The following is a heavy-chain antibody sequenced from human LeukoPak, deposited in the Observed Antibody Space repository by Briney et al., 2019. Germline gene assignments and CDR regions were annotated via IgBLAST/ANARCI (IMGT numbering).Heavy chain of an antibody. D-gene: IGHD6-25*01. CDR3: AREADYYGMDV. V-gene: IGHV6-1*01. CDR2: TYYRSEWYN. CDR1: GDSVSSKSAA. J-gene: IGHJ6*02. Sequence: SQALSLTCAISGDSVSSKSAAWNGFRQSPSRGLEWLGRTYYRSEWYNEYALSVKSRITVNPDTSKNQFSLQLSFVTPEGTAVYYCAREADYYGMDVWGQGTTVTVSS.